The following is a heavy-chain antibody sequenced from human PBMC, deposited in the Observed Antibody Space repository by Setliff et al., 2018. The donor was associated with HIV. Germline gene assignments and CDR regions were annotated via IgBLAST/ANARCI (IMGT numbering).Heavy chain of an antibody. CDR1: GDSFSDYY. D-gene: IGHD7-27*01. CDR3: ARANWGYPRPNYFDS. J-gene: IGHJ4*02. V-gene: IGHV4-34*01. CDR2: VNHFGTT. Sequence: SETLSPTSAVYGDSFSDYYWTWIRQPPGRGLEWIGEVNHFGTTNYNQSLKSRVTISAEKSKNQFSLNLSSVTAADTATYYCARANWGYPRPNYFDSWGQGTLVTVSS.